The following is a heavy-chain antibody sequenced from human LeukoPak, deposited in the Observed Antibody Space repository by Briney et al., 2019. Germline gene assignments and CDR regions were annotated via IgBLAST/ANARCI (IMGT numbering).Heavy chain of an antibody. J-gene: IGHJ4*02. D-gene: IGHD3-10*01. CDR2: ISYDGSNK. V-gene: IGHV3-30*18. Sequence: GGSLRLSCAASGFTFSSYGMHWVRQAPDKGLEWVAVISYDGSNKYYADSVKGRFTISRDNSKNTLYLQMNSLRAEDTAVYYCAKVVYYGSGSLGGFDYWGQGTLVTVSS. CDR1: GFTFSSYG. CDR3: AKVVYYGSGSLGGFDY.